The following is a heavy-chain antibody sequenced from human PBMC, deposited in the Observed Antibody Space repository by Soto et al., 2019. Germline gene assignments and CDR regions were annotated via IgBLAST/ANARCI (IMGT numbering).Heavy chain of an antibody. J-gene: IGHJ4*02. D-gene: IGHD3-3*01. V-gene: IGHV3-23*01. CDR2: ISGSGGST. CDR3: AKVGTDVLRFLEWLLRFDY. Sequence: GGSLRLSYAASGFTFSSYAMSWVRQAPGKGLEWVSAISGSGGSTYYADSVKGRFTISRDNSKNTLYLQMNSLRAEDTAVYYCAKVGTDVLRFLEWLLRFDYWGQGTLVTVSS. CDR1: GFTFSSYA.